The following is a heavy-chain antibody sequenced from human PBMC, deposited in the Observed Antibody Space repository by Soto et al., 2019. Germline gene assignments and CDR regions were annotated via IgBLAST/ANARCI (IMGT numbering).Heavy chain of an antibody. J-gene: IGHJ6*02. D-gene: IGHD3-22*01. CDR3: ARVGGYYLYYYYYGMDV. CDR1: GFTFSSYS. V-gene: IGHV3-48*01. CDR2: ISSSSSTI. Sequence: GGSLRLSCAASGFTFSSYSMNWVRQAPGKGLEWVSYISSSSSTIYYADSVKGRFTISRDNAKNSLYLQMNSLRAEDTAVYYCARVGGYYLYYYYYGMDVWGQGTTVTVSS.